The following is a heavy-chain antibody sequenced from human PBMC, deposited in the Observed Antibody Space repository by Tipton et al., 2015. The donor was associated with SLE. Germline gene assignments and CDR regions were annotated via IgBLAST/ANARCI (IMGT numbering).Heavy chain of an antibody. V-gene: IGHV3-53*01. J-gene: IGHJ2*01. Sequence: SLRLSCAASGFTVSSNYMSWVRQAPGKGLEWVSVIYSGGSTYYADSVKGRFTISRDNSKNTLYLQMNSLRAEDTAVYYCARVGPGGYYDSSGYYPPWYFDLWGRGTLVTVSS. CDR3: ARVGPGGYYDSSGYYPPWYFDL. CDR2: IYSGGST. D-gene: IGHD3-22*01. CDR1: GFTVSSNY.